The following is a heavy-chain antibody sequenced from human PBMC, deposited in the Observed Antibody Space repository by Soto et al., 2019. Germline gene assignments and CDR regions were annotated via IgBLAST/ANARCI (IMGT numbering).Heavy chain of an antibody. CDR3: AKERSRSGYYYQGRIDAFDI. CDR2: ISGSGGST. CDR1: GFTFSSYA. Sequence: HPGGSLRLSCAASGFTFSSYAMSWVRQAPGKGLEWVSAISGSGGSTYYADSVKGRFTISRDNSKNTLYLQMNSLRAEDTAVYYCAKERSRSGYYYQGRIDAFDIWGQGTMVTVSS. V-gene: IGHV3-23*01. D-gene: IGHD3-22*01. J-gene: IGHJ3*02.